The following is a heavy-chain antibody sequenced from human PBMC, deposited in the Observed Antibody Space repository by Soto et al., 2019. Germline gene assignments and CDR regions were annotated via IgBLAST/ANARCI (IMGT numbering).Heavy chain of an antibody. CDR3: ARGMDHSKVGW. D-gene: IGHD2-15*01. CDR1: GDSVSSGGSY. J-gene: IGHJ4*02. CDR2: ICCSGST. V-gene: IGHV4-61*08. Sequence: QVQLQESGPGLVKPSETLSLTCTVSGDSVSSGGSYLSWIRQPPGKGLEWIGYICCSGSTEYNPSLWSRVIISVDTSKNQLSLKLSTVTAADTAVYYCARGMDHSKVGWWGQGTLVTVS.